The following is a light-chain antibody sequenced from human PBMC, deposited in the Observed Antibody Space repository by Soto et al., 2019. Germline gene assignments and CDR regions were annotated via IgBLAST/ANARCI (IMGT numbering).Light chain of an antibody. CDR1: QSVSSN. V-gene: IGKV3-15*01. Sequence: EIVMTQSPATLSVSPGERATLSCRASQSVSSNLAWYQQKPGQAPRLLIYGASTRATGIPARFSGSGSGTEFTLTIRSLQSEDFAVYYCQQYNNWPPLLTFCGGTKVEIK. J-gene: IGKJ4*01. CDR2: GAS. CDR3: QQYNNWPPLLT.